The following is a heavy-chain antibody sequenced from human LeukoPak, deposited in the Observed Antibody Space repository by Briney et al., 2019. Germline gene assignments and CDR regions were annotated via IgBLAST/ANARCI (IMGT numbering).Heavy chain of an antibody. CDR2: ISGSGGTT. CDR1: GFTFNRYG. J-gene: IGHJ4*02. V-gene: IGHV3-23*01. CDR3: AKDHLPGIVVADRDY. Sequence: GGTLRLSCAASGFTFNRYGMSWVRQAPGKGLEWVSAISGSGGTTYYADSVKGRFTISRDNSKNTLYLKINSLRAEDTAVYYCAKDHLPGIVVADRDYWGQGTLVTVSS. D-gene: IGHD6-19*01.